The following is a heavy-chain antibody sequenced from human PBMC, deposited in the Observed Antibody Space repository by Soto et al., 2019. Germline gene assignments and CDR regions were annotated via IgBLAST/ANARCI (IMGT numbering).Heavy chain of an antibody. J-gene: IGHJ6*02. Sequence: QVQLVQSGAEVKKPGASVRVSCKASGYTFSGYDINWVRQATGQGLEWMGWVSPDSGSTGYAVIFQGRVAMTWDRSTTTAYMDLSSLTSEDSAVYYCARATELRYVEWSVYRGGNYAMDVWGQGTTVTVSS. D-gene: IGHD3-3*01. CDR2: VSPDSGST. CDR3: ARATELRYVEWSVYRGGNYAMDV. CDR1: GYTFSGYD. V-gene: IGHV1-8*01.